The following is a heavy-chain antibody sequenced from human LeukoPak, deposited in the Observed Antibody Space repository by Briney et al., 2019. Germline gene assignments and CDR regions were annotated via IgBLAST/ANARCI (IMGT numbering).Heavy chain of an antibody. CDR2: MYSNGGGR. J-gene: IGHJ6*03. Sequence: SETLSLTCTVSGGSMITDTLDWVWIRQPPGKGLEWIANMYSNGGGRQYNRSLTNRVSISVDTSKNQFFLNLNSVTAADTAIYYCTRRTYSTYMDVWGQGTTVTVSS. D-gene: IGHD1-7*01. V-gene: IGHV4-39*01. CDR1: GGSMITDTLD. CDR3: TRRTYSTYMDV.